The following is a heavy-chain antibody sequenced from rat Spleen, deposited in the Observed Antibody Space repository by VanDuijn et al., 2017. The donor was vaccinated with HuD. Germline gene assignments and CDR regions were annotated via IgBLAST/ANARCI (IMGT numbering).Heavy chain of an antibody. V-gene: IGHV5S13*01. J-gene: IGHJ2*01. Sequence: EVQLVESDGGLVQPGRSLKLSCAASGFTFSGSGMAWVRQSPTKVLEWVASISTGGGNTYYRDSVKGRFTISRDNPESTLYLQMDSLRSEDTATYYCARRHYGYTDYFDYWGQGVMVTVSS. D-gene: IGHD1-9*01. CDR3: ARRHYGYTDYFDY. CDR2: ISTGGGNT. CDR1: GFTFSGSG.